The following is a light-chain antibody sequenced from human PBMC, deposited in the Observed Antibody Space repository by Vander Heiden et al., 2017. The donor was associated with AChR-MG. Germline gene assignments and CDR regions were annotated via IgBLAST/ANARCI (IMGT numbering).Light chain of an antibody. CDR1: QSIAGNY. Sequence: EIVLTQSQGTLSLSPGERATLSCRASQSIAGNYLAWYKQKPVQAASHLIYYAATRANGIPDRFSGSGAGTDYSLTISRLEPEDYVVYYCQQYDSTTPLTFGGGTKVEIK. CDR2: YAA. J-gene: IGKJ4*01. V-gene: IGKV3-20*01. CDR3: QQYDSTTPLT.